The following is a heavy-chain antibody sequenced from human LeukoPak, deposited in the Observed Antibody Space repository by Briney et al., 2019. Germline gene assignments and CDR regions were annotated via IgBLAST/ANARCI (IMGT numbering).Heavy chain of an antibody. D-gene: IGHD3-10*01. CDR3: AKDPYYYGSGSYYNGPPLGY. CDR1: GFTFSSYW. J-gene: IGHJ4*02. CDR2: IKQDGSEK. V-gene: IGHV3-7*03. Sequence: GGSLRLSCAASGFTFSSYWMSWVRQAPGKGLEWVANIKQDGSEKYYVDSLKGRFTISRDNAKNSLYLQMNSLRAEDTAVYYCAKDPYYYGSGSYYNGPPLGYWGQGTLVTVSS.